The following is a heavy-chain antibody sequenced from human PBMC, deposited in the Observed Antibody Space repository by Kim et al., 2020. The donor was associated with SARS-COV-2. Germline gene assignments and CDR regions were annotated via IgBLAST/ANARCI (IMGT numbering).Heavy chain of an antibody. CDR1: GGIISRSNYY. CDR2: IYYTGST. V-gene: IGHV4-39*01. Sequence: SETLSLSCIVSGGIISRSNYYWGWIRQPPGKGLEWIGSIYYTGSTYYNPSLKSRVTISVDTSKNQFSLKLSSVTAADTAVYFCARHGMEGYYDIWSGLMGDYWGQGTLVTVSS. J-gene: IGHJ4*02. CDR3: ARHGMEGYYDIWSGLMGDY. D-gene: IGHD3-3*01.